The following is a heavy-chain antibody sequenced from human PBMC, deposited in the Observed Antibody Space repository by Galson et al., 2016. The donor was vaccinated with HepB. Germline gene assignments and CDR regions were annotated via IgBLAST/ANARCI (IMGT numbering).Heavy chain of an antibody. Sequence: SVKVSCKASGYTFSSYAMHWVRQAPGQRLEWMGWINTANGNTKYSQKLQGRVTITRNTSASTAYMELSSLKSEDTAVYYCARGIFSGSYSTGWYYFDYWGQGFLVNVSS. CDR1: GYTFSSYA. D-gene: IGHD1-26*01. J-gene: IGHJ4*02. CDR2: INTANGNT. V-gene: IGHV1-3*04. CDR3: ARGIFSGSYSTGWYYFDY.